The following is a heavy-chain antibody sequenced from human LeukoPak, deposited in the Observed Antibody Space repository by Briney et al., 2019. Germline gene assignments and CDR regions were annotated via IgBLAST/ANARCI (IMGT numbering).Heavy chain of an antibody. Sequence: GGSLRLSCAASGFIISRYIMTWVRQAPGKGLEWVSAISDADAATVYAESVKGRFTISGDNSKNTLYLQMSSLRVDDTAIYYCAKARAGGSTYEYWGQGTLVTVSS. J-gene: IGHJ4*02. V-gene: IGHV3-23*01. CDR2: ISDADAAT. D-gene: IGHD3-10*01. CDR1: GFIISRYI. CDR3: AKARAGGSTYEY.